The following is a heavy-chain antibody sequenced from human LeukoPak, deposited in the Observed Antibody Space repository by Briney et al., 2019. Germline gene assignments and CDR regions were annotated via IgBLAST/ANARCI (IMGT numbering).Heavy chain of an antibody. Sequence: PSETLSLTCTVSSGSISSNYWSWIRQPPGKGLEWIGHIYYSGSTNYNPSLKSRVTILVDTSKNQFSLKLNSVTAADTAVYYCARESVPGISGGYFDYWGQGTLATVSS. V-gene: IGHV4-59*01. D-gene: IGHD6-19*01. J-gene: IGHJ4*02. CDR2: IYYSGST. CDR3: ARESVPGISGGYFDY. CDR1: SGSISSNY.